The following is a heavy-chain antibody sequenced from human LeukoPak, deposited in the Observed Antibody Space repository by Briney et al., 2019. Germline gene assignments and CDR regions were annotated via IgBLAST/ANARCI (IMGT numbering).Heavy chain of an antibody. CDR2: IWYDGSNK. CDR3: ARQQTYGMDV. J-gene: IGHJ6*02. Sequence: PGGSLRLSCAASGFTFSSYGMHWVRQAPGKGLERVAVIWYDGSNKYYADSVKGRFTISRDNSKNTLYLQMNSLRAEDTAVYYCARQQTYGMDVWGQGTTVTVSS. V-gene: IGHV3-33*01. CDR1: GFTFSSYG.